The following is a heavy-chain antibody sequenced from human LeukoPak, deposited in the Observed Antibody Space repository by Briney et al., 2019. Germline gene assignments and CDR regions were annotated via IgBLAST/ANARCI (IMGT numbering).Heavy chain of an antibody. D-gene: IGHD6-25*01. Sequence: PSETLSLTCTVSGGSISSSSYYWGWIRQPPGKGLEWIGSIYYSGSTYYNPSLKSRVTISVDTSRNQFSLKLSSVTAADTAVYYCAKRRSGSSEFDPWGQGTLVTVSS. CDR2: IYYSGST. J-gene: IGHJ5*02. CDR1: GGSISSSSYY. CDR3: AKRRSGSSEFDP. V-gene: IGHV4-39*01.